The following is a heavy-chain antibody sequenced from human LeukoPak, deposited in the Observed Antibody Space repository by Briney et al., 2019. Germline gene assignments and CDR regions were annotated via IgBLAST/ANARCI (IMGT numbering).Heavy chain of an antibody. V-gene: IGHV3-74*01. D-gene: IGHD3-22*01. CDR1: SNYW. Sequence: GGSLRRFCAASSNYWMHWVRQAPGKGLEWVSRINSDGSATTYADSVKGRFTISRDYAKNTLYLQMNSLRVEDTAVYYCATSPVIGVDWGQGTLVTVSS. CDR3: ATSPVIGVD. J-gene: IGHJ4*02. CDR2: INSDGSAT.